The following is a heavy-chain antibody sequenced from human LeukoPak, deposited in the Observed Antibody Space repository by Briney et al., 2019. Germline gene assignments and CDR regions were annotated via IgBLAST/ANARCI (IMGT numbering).Heavy chain of an antibody. CDR3: AKDPFDY. Sequence: GGSLRLSCAASGVTFSSYGMNWGGGAPGKGLEWVAVISYDGSNKYYADSVKGRFTISRDNSKNTLYLQMNSLRAEDTAVYYCAKDPFDYWGQGTLVTVSS. CDR2: ISYDGSNK. CDR1: GVTFSSYG. V-gene: IGHV3-30*18. J-gene: IGHJ4*02.